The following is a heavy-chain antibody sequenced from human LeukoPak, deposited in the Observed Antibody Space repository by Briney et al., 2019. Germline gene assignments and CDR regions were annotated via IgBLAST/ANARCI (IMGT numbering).Heavy chain of an antibody. CDR2: ISYDGSNK. J-gene: IGHJ4*02. CDR1: GFTFSSYA. D-gene: IGHD6-19*01. CDR3: ARERGSSGWYPDY. V-gene: IGHV3-30-3*01. Sequence: GGSLRLSCAASGFTFSSYAMHWVRQAPGKGLEWVAVISYDGSNKYYADSVKGRFTISRDNSKNTLYLQMNSLRAEDTAVYYCARERGSSGWYPDYWGQGTLVTVSS.